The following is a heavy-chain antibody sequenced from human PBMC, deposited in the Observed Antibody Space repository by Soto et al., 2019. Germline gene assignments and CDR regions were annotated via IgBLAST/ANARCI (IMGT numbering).Heavy chain of an antibody. V-gene: IGHV4-39*01. D-gene: IGHD6-13*01. CDR3: ARRGSNSWSSFDY. CDR1: GGSISSSSYY. CDR2: IYYGGST. J-gene: IGHJ4*02. Sequence: SETLSLTCTVSGGSISSSSYYWGWIRQPPGKGLEWIGSIYYGGSTYYNPSLKSRVTISVDTSKNQFTLNLSSVTAADTAVYYCARRGSNSWSSFDYWGQGTQVTVSS.